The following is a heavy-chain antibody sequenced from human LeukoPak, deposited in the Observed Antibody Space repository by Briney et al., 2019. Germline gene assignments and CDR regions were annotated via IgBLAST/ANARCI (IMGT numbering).Heavy chain of an antibody. J-gene: IGHJ2*01. D-gene: IGHD6-13*01. CDR2: IYYSGST. CDR3: ARDGGGSSSWYPYWYFDL. CDR1: GGSISSYY. V-gene: IGHV4-59*01. Sequence: SETLSLTCTVSGGSISSYYWSWIRQPPGKGLEWIGYIYYSGSTNYNPSLKSRVTISVDTSKNQFSLKLSSVTAADTAVYYCARDGGGSSSWYPYWYFDLWGCGTLVTVSS.